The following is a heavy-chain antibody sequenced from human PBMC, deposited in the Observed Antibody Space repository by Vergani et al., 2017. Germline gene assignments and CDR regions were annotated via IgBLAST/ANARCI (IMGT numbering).Heavy chain of an antibody. V-gene: IGHV4-4*07. J-gene: IGHJ3*02. CDR1: GGSISSYY. CDR2: IYTSGST. Sequence: QVQLQESGPGLVKPSETLSLTCTVSGGSISSYYWSWIRQPAGKGLEWIGRIYTSGSTNYNPSLKSRVTMSVDTSKNQFSLKLSSVTAADTAVYYCARVAPDIVVVPAAMWHAFDIWGQGTMVTVSS. CDR3: ARVAPDIVVVPAAMWHAFDI. D-gene: IGHD2-2*01.